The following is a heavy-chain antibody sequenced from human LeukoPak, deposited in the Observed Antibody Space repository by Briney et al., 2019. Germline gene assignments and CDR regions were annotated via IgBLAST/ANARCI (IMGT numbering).Heavy chain of an antibody. CDR2: INHSGYT. D-gene: IGHD2-2*01. CDR1: GVSFNDYY. Sequence: SETLSLTCAVSGVSFNDYYWSWVRQTPGKGLEWIGEINHSGYTNDSPSLKSRVTLSIDTSRKQFSLNLRSVTVADTGIYYCTRMPRGHDYWGRGTLVTVSS. J-gene: IGHJ4*02. CDR3: TRMPRGHDY. V-gene: IGHV4-34*01.